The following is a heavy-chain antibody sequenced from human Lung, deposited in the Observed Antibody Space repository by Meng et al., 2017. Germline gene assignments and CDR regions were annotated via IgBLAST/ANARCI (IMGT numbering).Heavy chain of an antibody. V-gene: IGHV1-18*01. CDR2: ISVYNVNT. CDR3: ARSPYSSGWPNFDS. J-gene: IGHJ4*02. D-gene: IGHD6-19*01. CDR1: GYPFTNYG. Sequence: QVHLVQAGAEVREPGGTVKVSRKASGYPFTNYGISWVRQAPGQGLEWMGWISVYNVNTNYAQKFQGRVTMTTDTSTSTTYMKLRSLRSDDTGVYYCARSPYSSGWPNFDSWGQGTLVTVSS.